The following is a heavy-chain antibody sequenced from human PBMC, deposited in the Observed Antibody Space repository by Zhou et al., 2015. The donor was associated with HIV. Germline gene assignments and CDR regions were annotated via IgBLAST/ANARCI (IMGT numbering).Heavy chain of an antibody. D-gene: IGHD4-17*01. Sequence: QVQLVQSGPEVKKPGSSVKVSCKPSGGSFSTHSISWVRQAPGQGLEWMGRIIPILGVTDYARKFQDRVTITADESTSTAYMELSSLRSEDTAVYYCATTTVTRNWFDPWGQGTLVTVSS. CDR1: GGSFSTHS. J-gene: IGHJ5*02. V-gene: IGHV1-69*02. CDR2: IIPILGVT. CDR3: ATTTVTRNWFDP.